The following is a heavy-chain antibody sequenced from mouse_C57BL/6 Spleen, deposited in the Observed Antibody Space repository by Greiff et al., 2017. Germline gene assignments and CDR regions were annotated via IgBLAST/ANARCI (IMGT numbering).Heavy chain of an antibody. CDR2: IRNKANVDTT. J-gene: IGHJ2*01. CDR1: GFTFTDYY. D-gene: IGHD2-5*01. CDR3: ARSPYYSNERLYYFDY. V-gene: IGHV7-3*01. Sequence: EVQVVESGGGLVQPGGSLSLSCAASGFTFTDYYMSWVRQPPGKALEWLGFIRNKANVDTTEYSASVKGRFTISRDNSQSILYLQMNALRAEDSATYYCARSPYYSNERLYYFDYWGQGTTLTVSS.